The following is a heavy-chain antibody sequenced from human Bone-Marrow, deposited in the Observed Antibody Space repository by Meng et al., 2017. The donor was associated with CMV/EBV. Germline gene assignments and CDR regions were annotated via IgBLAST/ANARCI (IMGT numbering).Heavy chain of an antibody. J-gene: IGHJ4*02. Sequence: GGSLRLSCAASGFTFSSYWMHWVRQAPGKGLVWVSRINSDGSTTRYADSVKGRFTISRDNARNTLYLQMNSLRAEDTTVYYCARGVYYFDYCGQGTLVTVSS. CDR1: GFTFSSYW. V-gene: IGHV3-74*01. D-gene: IGHD2-8*01. CDR3: ARGVYYFDY. CDR2: INSDGSTT.